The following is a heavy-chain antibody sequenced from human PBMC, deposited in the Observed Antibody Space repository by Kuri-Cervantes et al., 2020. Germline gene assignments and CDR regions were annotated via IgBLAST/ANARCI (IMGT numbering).Heavy chain of an antibody. CDR1: GGSISSYY. CDR2: IYTSGST. V-gene: IGHV4-4*07. J-gene: IGHJ3*02. CDR3: VVAPSSISAFDI. Sequence: GSLRLSCTVSGGSISSYYWSWIRQPAGKGLEWIGRIYTSGSTNYNPSLKSRVTMSVDTSKNQFSLKLSSVTAADTAVYYCVVAPSSISAFDIWGQGTMVTVSS. D-gene: IGHD2-15*01.